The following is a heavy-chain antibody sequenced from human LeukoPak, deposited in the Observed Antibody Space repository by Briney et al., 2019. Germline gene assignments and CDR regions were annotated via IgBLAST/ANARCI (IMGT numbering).Heavy chain of an antibody. CDR1: GGSFSDHY. Sequence: SETLSLTCAVYGGSFSDHYWSWIRQPPGKGLEWIGYISSSGTTNYNSSLKSRVTISADMSKNQFSLQLTSVTAADTAVYHCARKEWVPYYFDSWGQGVLVTVSS. D-gene: IGHD3-3*01. CDR2: ISSSGTT. V-gene: IGHV4-59*11. CDR3: ARKEWVPYYFDS. J-gene: IGHJ4*02.